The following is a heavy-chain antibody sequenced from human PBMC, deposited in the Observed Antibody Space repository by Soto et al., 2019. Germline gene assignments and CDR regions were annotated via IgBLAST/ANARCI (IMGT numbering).Heavy chain of an antibody. CDR1: GGTFSSYA. CDR3: ARGMGVRPGYCSSTSCPTSFDY. Sequence: SVKFSCKASGGTFSSYAISWVRQAPGQGLEWMGGIIPIFGTANYAQKFQGRVTITADESTSTAYMELSSLRSEDTAVYYCARGMGVRPGYCSSTSCPTSFDYWGQGTLVTVSS. CDR2: IIPIFGTA. J-gene: IGHJ4*02. V-gene: IGHV1-69*13. D-gene: IGHD2-2*01.